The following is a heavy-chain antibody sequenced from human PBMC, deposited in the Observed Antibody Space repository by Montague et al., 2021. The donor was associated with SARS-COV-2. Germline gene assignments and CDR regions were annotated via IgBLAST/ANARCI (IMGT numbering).Heavy chain of an antibody. CDR2: IYNSGST. Sequence: SETLSLTCTVSGGSISRYSWTWIRQPPGKGLEWIEYIYNSGSTNYNPSLTSRATISVDTSKNQFPLKLSSVAAADTAVYYCARVGRGSSWYEVAFDIWGQGTMVTVSS. CDR3: ARVGRGSSWYEVAFDI. D-gene: IGHD6-13*01. V-gene: IGHV4-59*01. CDR1: GGSISRYS. J-gene: IGHJ3*02.